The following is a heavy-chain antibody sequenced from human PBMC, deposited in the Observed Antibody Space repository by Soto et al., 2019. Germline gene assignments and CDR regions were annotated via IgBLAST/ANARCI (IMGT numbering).Heavy chain of an antibody. Sequence: SVKVSCKSSGYTLISYYVHWVRQAPGQGLEWMGWINPNNGDTDYAQKFQGRFTMTTDTSTSTAYMELRSLRSDDTAVYYCARLKVDTTYYYYGMDVWGQGTTVTVSS. CDR1: GYTLISYY. V-gene: IGHV1-2*02. CDR2: INPNNGDT. CDR3: ARLKVDTTYYYYGMDV. J-gene: IGHJ6*02. D-gene: IGHD1-1*01.